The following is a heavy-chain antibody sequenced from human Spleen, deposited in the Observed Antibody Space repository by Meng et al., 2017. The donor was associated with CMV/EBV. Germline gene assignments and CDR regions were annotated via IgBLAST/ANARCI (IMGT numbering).Heavy chain of an antibody. V-gene: IGHV3-53*01. CDR2: IYSGGST. CDR1: GFTVSTNY. Sequence: CAVSGFTVSTNYLTWVRQAPGKGLEWVSLIYSGGSTYYADSLKGRFSISSDNSKNTVYLQMKSLRAEDTAVYYCARRPAGPFWYFDLWGRGTLVTVSS. J-gene: IGHJ2*01. D-gene: IGHD6-13*01. CDR3: ARRPAGPFWYFDL.